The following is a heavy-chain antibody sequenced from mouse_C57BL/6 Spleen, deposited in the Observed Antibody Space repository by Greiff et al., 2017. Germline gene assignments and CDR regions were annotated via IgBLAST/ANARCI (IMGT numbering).Heavy chain of an antibody. D-gene: IGHD1-1*01. CDR2: IYPRSGNT. V-gene: IGHV1-81*01. J-gene: IGHJ4*01. CDR3: AIYYYGSLNYAMDY. CDR1: GYTFTSYG. Sequence: VQLQQSGAELARPGASVKLSCKASGYTFTSYGISWVKQRTGQGLEWIGEIYPRSGNTYYNEKFKGKATLTADKSSSTAYMELRSLTSEDSAVYFCAIYYYGSLNYAMDYWGQGTSVTVSS.